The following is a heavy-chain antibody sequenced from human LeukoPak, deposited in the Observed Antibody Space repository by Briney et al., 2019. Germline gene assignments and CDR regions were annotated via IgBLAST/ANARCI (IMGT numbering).Heavy chain of an antibody. Sequence: SETLSLTCAVYGGSFSGYYWSWIRQPPGKGLEWIGEINHSGSTNYNPSLKSRVTISVDTSKNQFSLKLSSVTAADTAVYHCARSAAGTEGLAYNWFDPWGQGTLVTVSS. CDR3: ARSAAGTEGLAYNWFDP. J-gene: IGHJ5*02. CDR2: INHSGST. CDR1: GGSFSGYY. D-gene: IGHD6-13*01. V-gene: IGHV4-34*01.